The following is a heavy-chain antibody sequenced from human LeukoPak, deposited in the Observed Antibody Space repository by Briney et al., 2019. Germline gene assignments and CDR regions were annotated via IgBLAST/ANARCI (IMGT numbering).Heavy chain of an antibody. Sequence: SETLSLTCTVSGGSISSYYWSWIRQPPGKGLEWIGYIYYSGSTNYNPSLKSRVTISVDTSKNQFSLKLSSVTAADTAVYYCARVYCSSTSCYEEDAFDIWGQGTMVTVSS. CDR3: ARVYCSSTSCYEEDAFDI. CDR2: IYYSGST. CDR1: GGSISSYY. J-gene: IGHJ3*02. D-gene: IGHD2-2*01. V-gene: IGHV4-59*01.